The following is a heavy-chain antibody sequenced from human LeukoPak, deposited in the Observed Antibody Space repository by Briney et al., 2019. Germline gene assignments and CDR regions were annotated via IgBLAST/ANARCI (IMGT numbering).Heavy chain of an antibody. Sequence: PGGSLRLSCAASGFTFSDYWMSWVRQAPGKELEWVANIKQDGSEKYYVDPVKGRFTISRDNAKNSLYLQMNSLRAEDTAVYYCVRDKLTGASRLDYWGQGTLLTVSS. J-gene: IGHJ4*02. CDR1: GFTFSDYW. D-gene: IGHD7-27*01. V-gene: IGHV3-7*03. CDR3: VRDKLTGASRLDY. CDR2: IKQDGSEK.